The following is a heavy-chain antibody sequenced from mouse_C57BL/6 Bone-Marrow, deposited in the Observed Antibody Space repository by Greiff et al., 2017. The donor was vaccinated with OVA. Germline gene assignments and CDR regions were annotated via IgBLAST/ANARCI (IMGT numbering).Heavy chain of an antibody. CDR3: ASGGYGILFAY. V-gene: IGHV2-6*01. CDR2: IWGVGST. Sequence: VMLVESGPGLVAPSQSLSITCTVSGFSLTSYGVDWVRQSPGKGLEWLGVIWGVGSTNYNSALKSRLSISKDNSKSQVFLKMNSLQTDDTAMYYCASGGYGILFAYWGQGTLVTVSA. CDR1: GFSLTSYG. D-gene: IGHD2-1*01. J-gene: IGHJ3*01.